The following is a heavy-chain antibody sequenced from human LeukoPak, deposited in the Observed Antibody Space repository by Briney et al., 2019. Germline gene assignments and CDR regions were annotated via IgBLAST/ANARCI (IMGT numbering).Heavy chain of an antibody. CDR2: IYTSGST. CDR1: GGSISSGRYY. Sequence: KPSETLSLTCTVSGGSISSGRYYWSWIRQPAGKGLEWIGRIYTSGSTNYNPSLKSRVTISVDTSKNQFSLKLSSVTAADTAVYYCARESSAGNSGWFDPWGQGTLVTVSS. J-gene: IGHJ5*02. CDR3: ARESSAGNSGWFDP. D-gene: IGHD6-19*01. V-gene: IGHV4-61*02.